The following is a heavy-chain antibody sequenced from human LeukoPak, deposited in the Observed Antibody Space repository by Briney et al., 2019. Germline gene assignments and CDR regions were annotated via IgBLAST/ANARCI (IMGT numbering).Heavy chain of an antibody. D-gene: IGHD3-16*01. CDR1: GFTFSSYS. J-gene: IGHJ4*02. Sequence: GGSLRPSCTASGFTFSSYSLNWVRQAPGKGLEWVSSVSTGSNYIYYADSVKGRFTISRDNDKNSLYLQMNSLRAEDTAVYYCARLGEKADFDYWGQGTLVTVSS. V-gene: IGHV3-21*01. CDR3: ARLGEKADFDY. CDR2: VSTGSNYI.